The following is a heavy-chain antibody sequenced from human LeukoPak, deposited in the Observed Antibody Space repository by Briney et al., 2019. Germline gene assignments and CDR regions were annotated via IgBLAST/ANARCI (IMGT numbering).Heavy chain of an antibody. CDR3: ARGQLVDY. J-gene: IGHJ4*02. Sequence: PSETLSLTCTVSGGSISSHYWSWIRQPPGKGLEWIGYIYYSGSTNYNPSLKSRVTISVNTSKNQFSLKLSSVTAADTAVYYCARGQLVDYWGQGTLVTVSS. V-gene: IGHV4-59*11. CDR1: GGSISSHY. CDR2: IYYSGST. D-gene: IGHD6-6*01.